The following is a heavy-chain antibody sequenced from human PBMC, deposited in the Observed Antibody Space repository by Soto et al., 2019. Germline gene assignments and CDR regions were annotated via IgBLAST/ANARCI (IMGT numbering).Heavy chain of an antibody. CDR1: GFTFSDHF. Sequence: GGSLRLSCAASGFTFSDHFMDWVRQAPGKGLEWVSAISGSGGSTYYADSVKGRFTISRDNSKNTLYLQMNSLRAEDTAVYYCAKSQVPAAMDYFDYWGQGTLVTVSS. D-gene: IGHD2-2*01. CDR2: ISGSGGST. CDR3: AKSQVPAAMDYFDY. J-gene: IGHJ4*02. V-gene: IGHV3-23*01.